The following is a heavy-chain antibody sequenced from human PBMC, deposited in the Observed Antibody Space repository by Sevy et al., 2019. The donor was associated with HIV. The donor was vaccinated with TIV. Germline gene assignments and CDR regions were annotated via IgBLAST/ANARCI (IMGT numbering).Heavy chain of an antibody. D-gene: IGHD1-20*01. Sequence: SETLSLTCTVSGGSISGYYWSRIRQPPWKGLEWIGYISYSRSTNYNPSLKSRVTISVDTSKNEFSLKLSSVTAADTAVYYCARSRVITGTFDYWGQGTLVTVSS. J-gene: IGHJ4*02. CDR3: ARSRVITGTFDY. CDR1: GGSISGYY. CDR2: ISYSRST. V-gene: IGHV4-59*01.